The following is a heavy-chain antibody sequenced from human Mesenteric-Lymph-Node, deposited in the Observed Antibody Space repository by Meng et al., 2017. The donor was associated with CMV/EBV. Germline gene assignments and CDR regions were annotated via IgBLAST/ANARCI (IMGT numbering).Heavy chain of an antibody. CDR1: GGSFSGYY. J-gene: IGHJ4*02. CDR2: INHSGST. D-gene: IGHD3-9*01. V-gene: IGHV4-34*01. Sequence: VLLHQWGGGSLKPSETLSDTCAVYGGSFSGYYWNWIRQSPEKGLEWIGEINHSGSTTYNPSLTSRIIISVDTSTNQISLNMSSVTAADTAVYYCARGSSYDILTGYFDYWGQGALVTVSS. CDR3: ARGSSYDILTGYFDY.